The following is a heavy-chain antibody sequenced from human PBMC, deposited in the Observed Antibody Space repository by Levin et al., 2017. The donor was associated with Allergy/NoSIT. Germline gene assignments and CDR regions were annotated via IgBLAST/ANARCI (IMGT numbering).Heavy chain of an antibody. J-gene: IGHJ2*01. D-gene: IGHD6-19*01. CDR1: GFTFSSYG. CDR3: ARDRGTVAVYWYFDL. Sequence: SCAASGFTFSSYGMHWVRQAPGKGLEWVAVIWYDGNNKYYADSVKGRFTISRDNSKNTLYLQMNSLRVEDTAVYYCARDRGTVAVYWYFDLWGRGTLVSVSS. V-gene: IGHV3-33*01. CDR2: IWYDGNNK.